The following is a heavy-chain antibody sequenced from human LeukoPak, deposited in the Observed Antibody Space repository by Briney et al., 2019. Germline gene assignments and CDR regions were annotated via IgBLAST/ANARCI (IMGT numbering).Heavy chain of an antibody. CDR3: ARDFLTGYFDC. Sequence: GGSLRLSCAASGFTFSSYWMSWVRQAPGKGLEWVANIKQDGGEKYYVDSVKGRFTISRDNVKNSLFLQMNSLSDEDTAVYYCARDFLTGYFDCWGQGTLVTVSS. D-gene: IGHD3-9*01. V-gene: IGHV3-7*01. CDR2: IKQDGGEK. CDR1: GFTFSSYW. J-gene: IGHJ4*02.